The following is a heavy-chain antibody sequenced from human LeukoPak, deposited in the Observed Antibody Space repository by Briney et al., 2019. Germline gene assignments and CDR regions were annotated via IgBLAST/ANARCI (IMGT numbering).Heavy chain of an antibody. CDR1: GYTFTSYG. V-gene: IGHV1-69*05. D-gene: IGHD3-9*01. Sequence: SVKVSCKASGYTFTSYGISWVRQAPGQGLEWMGRIIPIFGTANYAQKFQGRVTITTDESTSTAYMELSSLRSEDTAVYYCARESKPYYDILTGSWRFDPWGQGTLVTVSS. CDR3: ARESKPYYDILTGSWRFDP. CDR2: IIPIFGTA. J-gene: IGHJ5*02.